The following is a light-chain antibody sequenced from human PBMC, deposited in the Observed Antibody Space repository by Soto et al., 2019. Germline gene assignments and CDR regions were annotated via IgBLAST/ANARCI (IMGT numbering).Light chain of an antibody. J-gene: IGKJ1*01. Sequence: ENVLTQSPGTLSLSPGERATLSCRASQSVSSSYLAWYQHKPGQAPRFLIYGASTRATGIPDRFSGSGSVTDFTLTISRLEPEDFAVYYCQQYATSPTTFGQGTKVDIK. CDR2: GAS. CDR3: QQYATSPTT. V-gene: IGKV3-20*01. CDR1: QSVSSSY.